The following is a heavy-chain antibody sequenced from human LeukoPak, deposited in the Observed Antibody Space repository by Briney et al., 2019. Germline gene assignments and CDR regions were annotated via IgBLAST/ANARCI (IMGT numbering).Heavy chain of an antibody. V-gene: IGHV3-48*04. Sequence: PGGSLRLSCAASGFTFSSYPMNWVCQAPGKGLEWVSYITSSSSTIYYADSVKGRFTISRDNAKNSLYLQMNSLRAEDTAVYYCARGPYDIGEYYFDYWGQGTLVTVSS. D-gene: IGHD3-10*01. CDR1: GFTFSSYP. CDR2: ITSSSSTI. J-gene: IGHJ4*02. CDR3: ARGPYDIGEYYFDY.